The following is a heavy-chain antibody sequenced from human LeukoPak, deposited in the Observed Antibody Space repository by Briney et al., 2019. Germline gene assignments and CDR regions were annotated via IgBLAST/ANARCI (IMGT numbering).Heavy chain of an antibody. Sequence: GASVKVSCKASEYTLTGYYMHWLRQAPGQGLEWMGWINPNSGDTNYAQKFQGRVTMTRDTSISTAYMELSRLTSDDTAVYYCAKNPYEYYFDYWGQGTLVTVSS. V-gene: IGHV1-2*02. J-gene: IGHJ4*02. CDR1: EYTLTGYY. CDR3: AKNPYEYYFDY. CDR2: INPNSGDT. D-gene: IGHD5-12*01.